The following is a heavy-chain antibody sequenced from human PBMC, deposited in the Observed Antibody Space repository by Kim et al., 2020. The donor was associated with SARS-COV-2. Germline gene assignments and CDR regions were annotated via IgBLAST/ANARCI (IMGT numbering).Heavy chain of an antibody. J-gene: IGHJ4*02. V-gene: IGHV3-72*01. Sequence: TEYAASVKGRFTISRDDSKSTVYLQMNSLKTEDTAFYYCGRDKGGNELDYWGQGTLVTVSS. CDR2: T. CDR3: GRDKGGNELDY. D-gene: IGHD1-1*01.